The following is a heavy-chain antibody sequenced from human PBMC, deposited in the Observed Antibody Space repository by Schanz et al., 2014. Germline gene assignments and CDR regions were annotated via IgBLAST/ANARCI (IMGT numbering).Heavy chain of an antibody. CDR2: IKQDESEK. J-gene: IGHJ4*02. CDR1: GFTFRGYA. CDR3: ARDLPRTFLFDY. Sequence: EVQLLESGGGLVQPGGSLRLSCAASGFTFRGYAMSWVRQAPGRGLEWVANIKQDESEKYYVDSVKGRFTISRDNAKNSLFLHMNSLRAEDTAVYYCARDLPRTFLFDYWGQGTLVTVSS. V-gene: IGHV3-7*01.